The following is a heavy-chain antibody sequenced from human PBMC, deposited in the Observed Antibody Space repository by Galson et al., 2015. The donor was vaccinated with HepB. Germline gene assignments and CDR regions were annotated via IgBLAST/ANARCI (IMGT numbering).Heavy chain of an antibody. CDR1: GFTFSSYW. D-gene: IGHD2-15*01. J-gene: IGHJ5*02. Sequence: LRLSCAASGFTFSSYWMSWVRQAPGKGLEWVANIKQDGSEKYSVDSVTGRFTISRDNAKNSLYLQMNSLRAEDTAVYYCARAIVVVTATRFDPWGQGILVTVSS. CDR3: ARAIVVVTATRFDP. CDR2: IKQDGSEK. V-gene: IGHV3-7*03.